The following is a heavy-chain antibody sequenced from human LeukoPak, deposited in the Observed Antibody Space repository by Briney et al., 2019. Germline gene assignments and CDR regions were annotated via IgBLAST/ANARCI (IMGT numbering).Heavy chain of an antibody. CDR2: LSAYNGNT. D-gene: IGHD3-9*01. J-gene: IGHJ4*02. CDR1: GYTFTSWG. V-gene: IGHV1-18*01. Sequence: ASVKVSCRASGYTFTSWGMRCVRQARGQGREWRGWLSAYNGNTNYAQTLQGRVTMTTHTSTSTAYMELRSLRSDDTAVYYCARGDIFTQFFCFDSWGEGTLVTVSS. CDR3: ARGDIFTQFFCFDS.